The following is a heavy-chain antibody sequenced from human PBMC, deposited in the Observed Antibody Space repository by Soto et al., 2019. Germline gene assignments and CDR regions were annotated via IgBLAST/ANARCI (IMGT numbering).Heavy chain of an antibody. Sequence: EVQLVESGGGLVQPGGSLRLSCAASGFTFSSYDMHWVRQATGKGLEWVSAIGTAGDPYYPGSVKGRFTISRENAKNSLYLQMNSLRAGDTAVYYCARGRAVPAANGLWGMDVWGQGTTVTVSS. V-gene: IGHV3-13*05. CDR3: ARGRAVPAANGLWGMDV. CDR1: GFTFSSYD. CDR2: IGTAGDP. J-gene: IGHJ6*02. D-gene: IGHD2-2*01.